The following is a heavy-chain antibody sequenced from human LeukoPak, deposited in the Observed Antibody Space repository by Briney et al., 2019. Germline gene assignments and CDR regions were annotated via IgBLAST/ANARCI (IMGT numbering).Heavy chain of an antibody. CDR3: ASLRFLEWLHNWFDP. Sequence: PSETLSLTCTVSGGSISSSSYYWGWIRQPPGKGLEGIGSIYYSGSTYYNPSLKSRVTISVNTSKNQFSLKLSSVTAADTAVYYCASLRFLEWLHNWFDPWGQGTLVTVSS. V-gene: IGHV4-39*01. CDR2: IYYSGST. D-gene: IGHD3-3*01. J-gene: IGHJ5*02. CDR1: GGSISSSSYY.